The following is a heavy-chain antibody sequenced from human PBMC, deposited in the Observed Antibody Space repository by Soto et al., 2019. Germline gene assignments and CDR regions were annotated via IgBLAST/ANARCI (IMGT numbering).Heavy chain of an antibody. CDR1: GYTFTNNW. Sequence: GESLKISCRGSGYTFTNNWISWVRQMPGKGLEWMGRIDPRDSYTNYSPSFQGHVTISVDKSDNTSYLQWSSLKASDTAMYFCARSYCLPNSGHNGYFDYWGRGTLVTVSS. CDR3: ARSYCLPNSGHNGYFDY. J-gene: IGHJ4*01. D-gene: IGHD2-15*01. V-gene: IGHV5-10-1*01. CDR2: IDPRDSYT.